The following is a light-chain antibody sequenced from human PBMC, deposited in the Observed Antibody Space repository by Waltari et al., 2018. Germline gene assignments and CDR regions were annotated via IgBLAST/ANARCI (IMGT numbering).Light chain of an antibody. CDR3: ASWDDTLNGDWV. V-gene: IGLV1-44*01. CDR2: SSN. Sequence: QSVLTQPASASGTPGQRLTITSSGISSNIVRGTVSWYQQFPGTAPKLLIYSSNQRPSGVPDRFSGSTSGTSASLAISGLQSDDEAHYYCASWDDTLNGDWVFGGGTRLTVL. CDR1: SSNIVRGT. J-gene: IGLJ3*02.